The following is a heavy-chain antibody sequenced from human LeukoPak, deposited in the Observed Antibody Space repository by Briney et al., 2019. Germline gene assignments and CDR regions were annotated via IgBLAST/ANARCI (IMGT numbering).Heavy chain of an antibody. V-gene: IGHV3-23*01. CDR3: AKGDYDDSSGCFDS. CDR2: ISGSGRNT. CDR1: EFTFRNYS. J-gene: IGHJ4*02. D-gene: IGHD3-22*01. Sequence: AGGSLRLSCAASEFTFRNYSTTWIRQAPGIGLEWVSTISGSGRNTYYADSVKGRFTISRDNSKNTVYLQMNSLRADDTAVYYCAKGDYDDSSGCFDSWGQGTLVTVSS.